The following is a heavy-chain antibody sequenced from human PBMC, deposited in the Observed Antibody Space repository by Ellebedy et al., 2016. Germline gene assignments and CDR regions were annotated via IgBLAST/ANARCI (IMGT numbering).Heavy chain of an antibody. CDR2: IYSAGST. CDR3: ASGFCSGGTCYESWFDP. D-gene: IGHD2-15*01. CDR1: GFTVSSKY. J-gene: IGHJ5*02. Sequence: GGSLRLSXTASGFTVSSKYMSWVRQPPGKGLEWVSVIYSAGSTFYADSVKGRFTISRDTSKNTVYLQMNSLRGEDTAVYYCASGFCSGGTCYESWFDPWGQGTPVIVSS. V-gene: IGHV3-53*01.